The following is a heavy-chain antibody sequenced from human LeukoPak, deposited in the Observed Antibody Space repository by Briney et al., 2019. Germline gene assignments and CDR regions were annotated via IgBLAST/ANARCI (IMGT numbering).Heavy chain of an antibody. CDR2: IITNFGTT. V-gene: IGHV1-69*01. Sequence: SVKVSCTASGGTFSNYAISWVRQAPGQGLEWMGGIITNFGTTNYAQKYQGRVTITADESTSTVYMELSSLGSEDTAVYYCATPRTYYDFWRGYPPFDYWGQGTLVTVSS. J-gene: IGHJ4*02. CDR1: GGTFSNYA. CDR3: ATPRTYYDFWRGYPPFDY. D-gene: IGHD3-3*01.